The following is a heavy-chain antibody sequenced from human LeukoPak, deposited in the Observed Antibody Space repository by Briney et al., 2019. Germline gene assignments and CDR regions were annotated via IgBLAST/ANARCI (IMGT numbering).Heavy chain of an antibody. CDR2: ISSSGSTI. D-gene: IGHD6-13*01. CDR1: GFTFSDYY. Sequence: PGGSLRLSCAASGFTFSDYYMSWIRQAPGKGLEWVSYISSSGSTIYYADSVKGRFTISRDNAKNSLYPQMNSLRAEDTAVYYCARGTGYSSSYWFDPWGQGTLVTVSS. CDR3: ARGTGYSSSYWFDP. J-gene: IGHJ5*02. V-gene: IGHV3-11*01.